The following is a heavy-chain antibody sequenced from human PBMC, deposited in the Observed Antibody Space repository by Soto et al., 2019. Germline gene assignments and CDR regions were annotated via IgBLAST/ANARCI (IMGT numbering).Heavy chain of an antibody. CDR2: FDPEDGET. CDR1: GYTLTELS. J-gene: IGHJ6*03. V-gene: IGHV1-24*01. Sequence: ASVKVSCKVSGYTLTELSMHWVLQAPGKGLEWMGGFDPEDGETIYAQKFQGRVTMTEDTSTDTAYMELSSLRSEDTAVYYCAREGPIMVLGVISYYYYYMDIWGKGTTVTVSS. CDR3: AREGPIMVLGVISYYYYYMDI. D-gene: IGHD3-10*01.